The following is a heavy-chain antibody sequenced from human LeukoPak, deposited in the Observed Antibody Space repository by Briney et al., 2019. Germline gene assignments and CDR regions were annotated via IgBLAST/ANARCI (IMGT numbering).Heavy chain of an antibody. Sequence: PGGSLRLSCAASGFTITGFGMHWVRQSPGKGLEWVAFIRYDGAIKYYADSVKGRFTISRDISTNTLYLQMNSLRTEDTAIYYCAKSPWTVAGTFDYWGQGTLVTVSS. CDR3: AKSPWTVAGTFDY. J-gene: IGHJ4*02. D-gene: IGHD6-19*01. V-gene: IGHV3-30*02. CDR1: GFTITGFG. CDR2: IRYDGAIK.